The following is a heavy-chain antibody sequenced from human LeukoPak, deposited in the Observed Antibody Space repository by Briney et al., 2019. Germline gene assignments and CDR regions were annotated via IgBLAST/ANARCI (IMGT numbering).Heavy chain of an antibody. V-gene: IGHV3-74*01. CDR3: AREFRVLPDI. CDR1: GFTFSSYW. Sequence: PGGSLRLSCAASGFTFSSYWMHWVRQAPGKGLVWVSRINSDGSSTNYADSVKGRFTISRNNAKNTLYLQMDSLRAEDTAVYYCAREFRVLPDIWGQGTMVTVSS. CDR2: INSDGSST. D-gene: IGHD3-10*01. J-gene: IGHJ3*02.